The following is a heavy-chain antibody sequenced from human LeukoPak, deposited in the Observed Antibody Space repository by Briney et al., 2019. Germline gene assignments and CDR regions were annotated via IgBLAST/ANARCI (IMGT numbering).Heavy chain of an antibody. CDR1: GYTFTSYG. J-gene: IGHJ4*02. CDR2: IIPIFGTA. V-gene: IGHV1-69*13. D-gene: IGHD5-18*01. CDR3: ARFVDTAMNFDY. Sequence: SVKVSCKASGYTFTSYGISWVRQAPGQGLEWMGGIIPIFGTANYAQKFQGRVTITADESTSTAYMELSSLRSEDTAVYYCARFVDTAMNFDYWGQGTLVTVSS.